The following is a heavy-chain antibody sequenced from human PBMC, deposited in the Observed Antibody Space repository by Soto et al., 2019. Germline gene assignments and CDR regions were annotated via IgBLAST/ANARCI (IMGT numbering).Heavy chain of an antibody. J-gene: IGHJ6*02. CDR3: AYISSWYDDGMDV. CDR2: IYYSGST. CDR1: GGSISSSSYY. Sequence: QLQLQESGPGLVKPSETLSLTCTVSGGSISSSSYYWGWIRQPPGKGLEWIGSIYYSGSTYYNPSLKRRVTISVDTSKNQFSRKLSSVTAADTAVYYCAYISSWYDDGMDVWGQGTTVTVSS. V-gene: IGHV4-39*01. D-gene: IGHD6-13*01.